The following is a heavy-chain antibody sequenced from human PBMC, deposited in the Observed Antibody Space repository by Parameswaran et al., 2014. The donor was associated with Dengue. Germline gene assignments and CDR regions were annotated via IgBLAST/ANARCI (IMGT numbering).Heavy chain of an antibody. D-gene: IGHD3-22*01. V-gene: IGHV3-48*03. J-gene: IGHJ5*02. CDR3: ARSAVVVPFDP. Sequence: WIRQPPGKGLEWVSYISSSGNTIFYADSVEGRFTISRDNAKNSLYLQMNSLRVEDTAVYYCARSAVVVPFDPWGQGTLVTVSS. CDR2: ISSSGNTI.